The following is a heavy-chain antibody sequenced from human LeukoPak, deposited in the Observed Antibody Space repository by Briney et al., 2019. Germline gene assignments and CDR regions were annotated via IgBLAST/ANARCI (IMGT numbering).Heavy chain of an antibody. CDR1: GGSISSHY. D-gene: IGHD1-26*01. CDR3: ARGNSGSYAASAFDI. Sequence: SETLSLTCTVSGGSISSHYWSWIRQPPGKGLEWIGYIYYSGSTNYNPSLKSRVTISVDTSKSQFSLKLSSVTAADTAVYYCARGNSGSYAASAFDIWGQGTMVTVSS. J-gene: IGHJ3*02. V-gene: IGHV4-59*11. CDR2: IYYSGST.